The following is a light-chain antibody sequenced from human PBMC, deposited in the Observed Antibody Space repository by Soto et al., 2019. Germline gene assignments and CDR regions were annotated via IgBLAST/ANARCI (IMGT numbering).Light chain of an antibody. V-gene: IGKV3-20*01. J-gene: IGKJ5*01. CDR3: QQYGNSPIT. Sequence: LTQSPGTLSLSPGESATLLCRASQFVSSRSLAWYQQKPGQAPRLLIYGASNRATGIPGRFSASGSGTDFTLTITPLEPEDSAVYFCQQYGNSPITFGQGTRLEI. CDR2: GAS. CDR1: QFVSSRS.